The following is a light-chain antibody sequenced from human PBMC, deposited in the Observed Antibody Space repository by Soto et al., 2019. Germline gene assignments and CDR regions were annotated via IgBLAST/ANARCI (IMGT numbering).Light chain of an antibody. CDR2: TNN. Sequence: QSVLTQPPSASGTPGQRVTISCSGSTSNIGGNIVNWYQQLPGTAPKLLIYTNNLRPSGVPDRFSGSKSGTSASLAISGLQSEDEAEYFCAAWDDSLNGLVFGGGTKLTVL. V-gene: IGLV1-44*01. CDR1: TSNIGGNI. J-gene: IGLJ3*02. CDR3: AAWDDSLNGLV.